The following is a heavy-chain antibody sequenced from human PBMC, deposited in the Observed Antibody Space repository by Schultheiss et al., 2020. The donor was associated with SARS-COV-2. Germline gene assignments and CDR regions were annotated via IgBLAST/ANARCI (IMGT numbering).Heavy chain of an antibody. Sequence: SETLSLTCAVSGGSISSYYWSWIRQPAGKGLEWIGRIYTSGSTNYNPSLKSRVTMSVDTSKNQFSLKLSSVTAADTAVYYCARAKVLLGSGGFDYWGQGTLVTVSS. CDR1: GGSISSYY. CDR3: ARAKVLLGSGGFDY. D-gene: IGHD3-10*01. V-gene: IGHV4-4*07. CDR2: IYTSGST. J-gene: IGHJ4*02.